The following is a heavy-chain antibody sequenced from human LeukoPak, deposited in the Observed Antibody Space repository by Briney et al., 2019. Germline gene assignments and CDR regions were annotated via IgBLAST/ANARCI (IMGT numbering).Heavy chain of an antibody. CDR1: GGSISSGSYY. CDR2: IYYSGST. D-gene: IGHD3-3*01. Sequence: PSQTLSLTCTVSGGSISSGSYYWSWIRQPPGKGLEWIGHIYYSGSTNYNPSLKSRVTISVDTSKDQFSLKLSSVTAADTAVYYCARYDSRGSASTKFDYWGPGIQVTVSS. J-gene: IGHJ4*02. CDR3: ARYDSRGSASTKFDY. V-gene: IGHV4-61*09.